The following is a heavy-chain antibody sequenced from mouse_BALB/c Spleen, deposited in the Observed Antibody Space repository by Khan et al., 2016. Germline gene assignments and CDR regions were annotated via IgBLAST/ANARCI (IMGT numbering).Heavy chain of an antibody. V-gene: IGHV1S81*02. Sequence: QMQLEESGAELVKPGASVKLSCKASVYTFTSYYMYWVKQRPGQGLEWIGEINPSNGDTNFNERFKSKATLTVDKSSSTTYMQFSSLTSEDSAVYYCTRAGYDYPFAYWGQGTLVTVSA. CDR3: TRAGYDYPFAY. CDR2: INPSNGDT. D-gene: IGHD2-4*01. J-gene: IGHJ3*01. CDR1: VYTFTSYY.